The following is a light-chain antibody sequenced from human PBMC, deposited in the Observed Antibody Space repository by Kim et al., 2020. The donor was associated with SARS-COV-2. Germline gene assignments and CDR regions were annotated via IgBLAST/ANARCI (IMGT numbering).Light chain of an antibody. V-gene: IGLV1-44*01. CDR2: NNN. Sequence: GQRVTISCFGINSNIGSNAVNWYQQLPGTAPKLLIYNNNQRPSGVPDRFSGSKSGTSASLAISGLQSEDEGDYYCAAWDDSVIVYAFGIGTKVTVL. CDR1: NSNIGSNA. CDR3: AAWDDSVIVYA. J-gene: IGLJ1*01.